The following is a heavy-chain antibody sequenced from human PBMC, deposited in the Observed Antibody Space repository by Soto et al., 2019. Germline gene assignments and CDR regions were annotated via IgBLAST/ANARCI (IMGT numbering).Heavy chain of an antibody. Sequence: ASVKVSCKASGYTFTSYAMHWVRQAPGQRLEWMGWINAGNGNTKYSQKFQGRVTITRDTSASTAYMELSSLRSEDTAVYYCARDLTGAARPREYYYYYGMDVWGQGTTVTVS. CDR1: GYTFTSYA. V-gene: IGHV1-3*01. J-gene: IGHJ6*02. D-gene: IGHD6-6*01. CDR2: INAGNGNT. CDR3: ARDLTGAARPREYYYYYGMDV.